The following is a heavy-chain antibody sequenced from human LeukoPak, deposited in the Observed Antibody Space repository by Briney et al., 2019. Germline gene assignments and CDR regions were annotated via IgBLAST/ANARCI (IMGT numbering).Heavy chain of an antibody. CDR1: EFTFSNYG. J-gene: IGHJ4*02. CDR3: AKDRFARRGGYYDY. V-gene: IGHV3-30*18. D-gene: IGHD3-22*01. CDR2: ISYEGSNK. Sequence: GMSLRLSCSASEFTFSNYGMHWGRQAPGKGLEWVALISYEGSNKYYADSVKGRFTISRDNSKNTQYLHMNSLRPEDTAVYYCAKDRFARRGGYYDYWGQGTLVTVSS.